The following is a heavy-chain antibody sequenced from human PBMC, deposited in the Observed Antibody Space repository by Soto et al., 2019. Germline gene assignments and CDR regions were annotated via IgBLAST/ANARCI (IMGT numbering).Heavy chain of an antibody. Sequence: ASVKVSCKASGYTFTGYYMHWVRQAPGQGLEGMGWINPNRGGTNYAQKFQGWVTMTRDTSISTAYMELSRLRAEDTALYYCPKDISGYSYGIGTYFSYWGQGTLVTVSS. D-gene: IGHD5-18*01. CDR1: GYTFTGYY. CDR2: INPNRGGT. CDR3: PKDISGYSYGIGTYFSY. J-gene: IGHJ4*02. V-gene: IGHV1-2*04.